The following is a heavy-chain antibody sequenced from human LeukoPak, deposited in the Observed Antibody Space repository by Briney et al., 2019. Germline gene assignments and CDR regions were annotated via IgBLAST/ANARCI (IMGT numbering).Heavy chain of an antibody. J-gene: IGHJ3*02. CDR2: INPSGGST. CDR1: GYTFTSYY. D-gene: IGHD6-19*01. V-gene: IGHV1-46*01. Sequence: ASVMVSCKASGYTFTSYYMHWVRQAPGQGLEWMGIINPSGGSTSYAQKFQGRVTMTEDTSTDTAYMELSSLRSEDTAVYYCATDPSYSSGWYGAFDIWGQGTMVTVSS. CDR3: ATDPSYSSGWYGAFDI.